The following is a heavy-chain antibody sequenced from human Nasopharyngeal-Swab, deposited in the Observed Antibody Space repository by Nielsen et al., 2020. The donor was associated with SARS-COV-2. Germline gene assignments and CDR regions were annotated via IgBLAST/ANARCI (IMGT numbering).Heavy chain of an antibody. CDR1: GFTFSSYD. V-gene: IGHV3-13*01. Sequence: GESLKISCAASGFTFSSYDMHWVRQATGKGLEWVSAIGTAGDTYYPGSVKGRFTISRDNAKNSLYLQMNSLRAEDTAVYYCARDTCSGGSCYTDYWGQGTLVTVSS. CDR2: IGTAGDT. J-gene: IGHJ4*02. CDR3: ARDTCSGGSCYTDY. D-gene: IGHD2-15*01.